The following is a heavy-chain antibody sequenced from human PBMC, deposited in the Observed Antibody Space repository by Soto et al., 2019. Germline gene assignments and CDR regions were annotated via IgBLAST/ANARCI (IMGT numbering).Heavy chain of an antibody. D-gene: IGHD3-10*01. J-gene: IGHJ4*02. V-gene: IGHV4-59*01. Sequence: SETLSLTCIVSGGSISSYYWILIRQPPGKGLEWIGYIYYSGSTNYNPSPKSRVTISVDTSKNQFSLKLSSVTAADTALYYCARHRYGSGSFHPLWGQGTLVTVSS. CDR3: ARHRYGSGSFHPL. CDR1: GGSISSYY. CDR2: IYYSGST.